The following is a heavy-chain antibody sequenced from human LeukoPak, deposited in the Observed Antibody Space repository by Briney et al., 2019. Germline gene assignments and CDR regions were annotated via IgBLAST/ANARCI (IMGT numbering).Heavy chain of an antibody. CDR3: AREVLDYYGSGSYSYYLDY. Sequence: PSQTLSLSCAVSGDSLSRGGYSWGCTRQPPGKGLEWIVYIYHSGSTYYNQSLKSRVTISVDSTKNQFSLKLSSVTAADTAVYYCAREVLDYYGSGSYSYYLDYWGQGTLVTVSS. V-gene: IGHV4-30-2*01. CDR2: IYHSGST. J-gene: IGHJ4*02. CDR1: GDSLSRGGYS. D-gene: IGHD3-10*01.